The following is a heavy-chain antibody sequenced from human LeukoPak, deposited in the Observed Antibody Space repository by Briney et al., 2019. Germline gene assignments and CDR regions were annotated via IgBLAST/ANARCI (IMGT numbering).Heavy chain of an antibody. CDR2: ISAYNGNT. CDR1: GYTFTIYG. D-gene: IGHD3-3*01. Sequence: AAVTVSFTSSGYTFTIYGISWVRQAPGQGLEWMGWISAYNGNTNYAQKLQGRVTMTTDTSTSTAYMELRSLRSDDTAVYYCARGSFGRYYDFWSGSAFDHWGQGTLVTVSS. CDR3: ARGSFGRYYDFWSGSAFDH. V-gene: IGHV1-18*01. J-gene: IGHJ5*02.